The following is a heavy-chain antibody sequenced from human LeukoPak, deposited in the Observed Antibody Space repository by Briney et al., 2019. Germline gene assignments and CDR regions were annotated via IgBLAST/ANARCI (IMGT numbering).Heavy chain of an antibody. J-gene: IGHJ5*02. CDR3: AREHDYGDCWFDP. D-gene: IGHD4-17*01. V-gene: IGHV1-69*13. CDR2: IIPIFGTA. Sequence: ASVKVSCKASGGTFSSYAISWVRQAPGQGLEWMGGIIPIFGTANYAQKFQGRVTITADESTSTAYMELSSLRSEDTAVYYCAREHDYGDCWFDPWGQGTLVTVSS. CDR1: GGTFSSYA.